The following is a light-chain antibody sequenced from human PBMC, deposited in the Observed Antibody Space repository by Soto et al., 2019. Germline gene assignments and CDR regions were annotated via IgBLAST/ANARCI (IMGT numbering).Light chain of an antibody. CDR3: QQSYTTLMWT. V-gene: IGKV1-39*01. CDR2: AAT. CDR1: QSISTY. J-gene: IGKJ1*01. Sequence: DIQMTQSPPSLSATVGDRVTITCRASQSISTYLNWYQQKPGKAPRLLIFAATRLQRGVPSRFTGSGSGTDFTLTINSLQPEDFASYYCQQSYTTLMWTFGQGTKVDIK.